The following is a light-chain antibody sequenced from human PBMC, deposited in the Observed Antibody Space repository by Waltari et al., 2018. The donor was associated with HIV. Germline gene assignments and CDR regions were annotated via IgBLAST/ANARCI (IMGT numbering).Light chain of an antibody. CDR2: DNT. V-gene: IGLV1-51*01. Sequence: QSVLPQPPSVSAAPGQKVTISCPGRNSNLGNNYVAWYQPFPGTAPKLLIFDNTDRPSGIPDRFSGSKSGTSATLGITGLQIGDEADYYCGTWDNSLKAGVFGGGTRLTVL. CDR3: GTWDNSLKAGV. J-gene: IGLJ3*02. CDR1: NSNLGNNY.